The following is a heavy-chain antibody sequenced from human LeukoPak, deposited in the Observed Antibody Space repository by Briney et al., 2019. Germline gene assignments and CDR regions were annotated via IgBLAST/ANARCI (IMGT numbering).Heavy chain of an antibody. CDR1: GGSFSGYY. D-gene: IGHD3-3*01. Sequence: PSETLSLTCAVYGGSFSGYYWSWIRQPPGKGLEWIGSIYHSGSTYYNPSLKSRVTISVDTSKNQFSLKLSSVTAADTAVYYCARLRSESWSLDYWGQGTLVTVSS. J-gene: IGHJ4*02. CDR2: IYHSGST. CDR3: ARLRSESWSLDY. V-gene: IGHV4-34*01.